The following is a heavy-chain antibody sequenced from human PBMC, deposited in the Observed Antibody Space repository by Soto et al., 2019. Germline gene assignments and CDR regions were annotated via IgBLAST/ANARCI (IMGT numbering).Heavy chain of an antibody. J-gene: IGHJ5*02. D-gene: IGHD1-26*01. CDR2: IYPGDSDT. Sequence: GESLKISCKGSGYSFTSYWIGWVRKMTGKGLEWMGIIYPGDSDTRYSPSFQGQVTISADKSISTAYLQWSSLKASDTAMYYCARSGVGAKFYNWFDPWGQGTLVTVSS. CDR1: GYSFTSYW. CDR3: ARSGVGAKFYNWFDP. V-gene: IGHV5-51*01.